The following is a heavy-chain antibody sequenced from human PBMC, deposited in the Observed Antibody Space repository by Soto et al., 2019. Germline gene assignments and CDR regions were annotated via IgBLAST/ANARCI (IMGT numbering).Heavy chain of an antibody. J-gene: IGHJ3*02. V-gene: IGHV1-69*13. D-gene: IGHD4-17*01. CDR3: ARGYGDYHASWSSRSAFDI. CDR1: GGTFSSYA. Sequence: ASVKVSCKASGGTFSSYAISWVRQAPGQGLEWMGGIIPIFGTANYAQKFQGRVTITADESTSTAYMELSSLRSEDTAVYYCARGYGDYHASWSSRSAFDIWGQGTMVTVSS. CDR2: IIPIFGTA.